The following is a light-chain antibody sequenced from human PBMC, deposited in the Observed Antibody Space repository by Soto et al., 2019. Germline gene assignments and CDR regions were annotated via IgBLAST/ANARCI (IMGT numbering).Light chain of an antibody. V-gene: IGKV3-20*01. CDR3: QQYGSSPRFT. J-gene: IGKJ3*01. CDR2: GAS. Sequence: EIVLTQSPGTLSLSPGERATLSCRASQSVSSSYLAWYQQQPGQAPRLLIYGASSRATGIPDRFSSSGSATALTPIISRLQPEDFSVYYCQQYGSSPRFTFGPGTKLDIK. CDR1: QSVSSSY.